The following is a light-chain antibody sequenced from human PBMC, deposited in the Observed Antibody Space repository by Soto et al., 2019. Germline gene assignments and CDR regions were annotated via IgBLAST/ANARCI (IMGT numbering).Light chain of an antibody. V-gene: IGKV3-15*01. J-gene: IGKJ2*01. CDR2: GAS. CDR3: HQYNNWPPHT. Sequence: VLTQSPATLSVSPGDRATLSCRASQNVGNNLAWYQQKPGQAPRLLIYGASSGATGLPARFSASGSGTEFSPTISSLQSEDFAVYYCHQYNNWPPHTFGQGTKLEI. CDR1: QNVGNN.